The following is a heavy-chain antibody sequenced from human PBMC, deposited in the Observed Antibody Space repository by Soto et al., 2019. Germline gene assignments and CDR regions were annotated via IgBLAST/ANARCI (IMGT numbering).Heavy chain of an antibody. CDR3: ATNIAARAGYYYYYMDV. CDR2: FDPEDGET. Sequence: GASVKVSCNVSGYTLTELSMHLVRQAPGKGLEWMGGFDPEDGETIYAQKFQGRVTMTEDTSTDTAYMELSSLRSEDTAVYYCATNIAARAGYYYYYMDVWGKGTTVTVSS. J-gene: IGHJ6*03. CDR1: GYTLTELS. V-gene: IGHV1-24*01. D-gene: IGHD6-6*01.